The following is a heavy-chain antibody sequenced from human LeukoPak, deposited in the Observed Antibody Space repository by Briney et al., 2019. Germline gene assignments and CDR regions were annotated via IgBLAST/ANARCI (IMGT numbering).Heavy chain of an antibody. CDR2: ISYDGSDK. Sequence: AGTLSLSCAASAFTFSSYGMHWIRQAPGKGLEWVALISYDGSDKYYADSVKGRFTISSDNSKNTLYLQMNSLRADDTAVYYCAKDISGGDCPDYWGKGTLVTVSS. CDR3: AKDISGGDCPDY. J-gene: IGHJ4*02. CDR1: AFTFSSYG. V-gene: IGHV3-30*18. D-gene: IGHD2-21*02.